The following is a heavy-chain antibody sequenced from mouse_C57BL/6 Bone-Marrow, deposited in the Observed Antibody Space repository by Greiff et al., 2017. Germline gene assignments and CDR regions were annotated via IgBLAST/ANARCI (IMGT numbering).Heavy chain of an antibody. CDR2: ISDGGSYT. Sequence: EVKLLESGGGLVKPGGSLKLSCAASGFTFSSYAMSWVRQTPEKRLAWVATISDGGSYTYYPDNVKGRFTISRDNAKNNLYLQMSHLKSEDTAMYYCARIPFYYYAMDYWGQGTSVTVSS. CDR1: GFTFSSYA. CDR3: ARIPFYYYAMDY. D-gene: IGHD5-1-1*01. V-gene: IGHV5-4*03. J-gene: IGHJ4*01.